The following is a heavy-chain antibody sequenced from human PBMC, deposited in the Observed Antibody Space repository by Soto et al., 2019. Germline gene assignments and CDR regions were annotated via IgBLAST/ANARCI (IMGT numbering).Heavy chain of an antibody. Sequence: EVQLVESGGGLVKPGGSLRLSCAASGFTFSHAWMSWVRQAPGKGLEWVGRIESKTDGGTTDYAAPVKGRFTISRDDSKNTLYLQMNSLKTEDTALYYCTTVPRGWRLVLAAGGWGQGTLVTVSS. J-gene: IGHJ4*02. CDR2: IESKTDGGTT. CDR1: GFTFSHAW. V-gene: IGHV3-15*04. CDR3: TTVPRGWRLVLAAGG. D-gene: IGHD2-2*01.